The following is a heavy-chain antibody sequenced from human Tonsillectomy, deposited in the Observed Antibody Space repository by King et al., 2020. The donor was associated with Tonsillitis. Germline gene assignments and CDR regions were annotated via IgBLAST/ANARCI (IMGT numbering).Heavy chain of an antibody. CDR2: IIPIFGTA. CDR3: AREGRGYCSSTSCYTGDGYFDY. Sequence: QLVQSGAEVKKPGSSVKVSCKASGGTFSSYAISWVRQAPGQGLEWMGGIIPIFGTANYAQKFQGRVTITADESTGTAYMELSSLRSEDTAVYYCAREGRGYCSSTSCYTGDGYFDYWGQGTLVTVSS. D-gene: IGHD2-2*02. CDR1: GGTFSSYA. J-gene: IGHJ4*02. V-gene: IGHV1-69*01.